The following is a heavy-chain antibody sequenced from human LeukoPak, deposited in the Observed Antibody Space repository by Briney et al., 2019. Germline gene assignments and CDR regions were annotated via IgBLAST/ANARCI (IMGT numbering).Heavy chain of an antibody. CDR1: GYSFTSYW. CDR2: IYPGDSDT. D-gene: IGHD4-17*01. J-gene: IGHJ4*02. CDR3: ARLFDYGDYGRGFFDY. Sequence: GEPLKFSCRGSGYSFTSYWIGWGRQMPGKGLGWMGIIYPGDSDTRYSPSFQGQATISADKSISSADLQWSSLQASDTAMYYCARLFDYGDYGRGFFDYWGQGTLVTVSS. V-gene: IGHV5-51*01.